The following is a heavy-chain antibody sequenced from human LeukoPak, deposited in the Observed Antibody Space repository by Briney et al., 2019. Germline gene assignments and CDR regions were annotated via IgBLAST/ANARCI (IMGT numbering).Heavy chain of an antibody. CDR2: INPNSGGT. Sequence: ASVKVSCKASGYTFTGYYMHWVRQAPGQGLEWMGWINPNSGGTNYAQKFQGRVTMTRDTSISTAYMELSRLRSDDTAVYYCARAEGFYYDSSGYYPWGQGTLDTVSS. CDR3: ARAEGFYYDSSGYYP. CDR1: GYTFTGYY. D-gene: IGHD3-22*01. V-gene: IGHV1-2*02. J-gene: IGHJ5*02.